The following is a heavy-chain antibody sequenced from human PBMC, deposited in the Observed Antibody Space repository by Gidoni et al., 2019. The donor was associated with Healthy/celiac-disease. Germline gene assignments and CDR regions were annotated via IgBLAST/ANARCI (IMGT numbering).Heavy chain of an antibody. V-gene: IGHV1-46*04. CDR2: INPSGGST. CDR3: AREAVSPGWEGMDV. Sequence: QVQLVQSGAEVKKPGASVKVSCKASGYTFTSYYMHWVRQAPGQGLEWMGIINPSGGSTSYEQKLQGRVTMTRDTSTRTVYRERSSLRSEDTAVYYCAREAVSPGWEGMDVWGQGTKVTVSS. CDR1: GYTFTSYY. D-gene: IGHD1-26*01. J-gene: IGHJ6*02.